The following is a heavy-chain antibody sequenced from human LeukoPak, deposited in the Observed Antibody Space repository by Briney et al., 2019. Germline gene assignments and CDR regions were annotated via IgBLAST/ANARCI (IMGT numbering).Heavy chain of an antibody. Sequence: GGSLRLSCAASGFTFSTYWLSWVRQAPGKGLEWVANIKEDGSEKYYGDSVKGRFTISRDNAKNSLYLQMNSLRAEDTAVYYCARDSSGYQWGQGTLVTVSS. CDR2: IKEDGSEK. D-gene: IGHD3-22*01. V-gene: IGHV3-7*01. CDR1: GFTFSTYW. J-gene: IGHJ4*02. CDR3: ARDSSGYQ.